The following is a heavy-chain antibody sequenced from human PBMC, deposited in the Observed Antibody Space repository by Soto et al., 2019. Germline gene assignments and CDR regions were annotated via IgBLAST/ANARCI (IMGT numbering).Heavy chain of an antibody. CDR3: AGESRGVPAY. V-gene: IGHV4-38-2*02. CDR1: GDSINSGDY. J-gene: IGHJ4*02. Sequence: KPSETLSLTCAVSGDSINSGDYWVWIRQPPGKGLEWIGSVHRSGSTHYKTSLKSRVTISVDTSKSHFTLKLSSVTAADTAVYYCAGESRGVPAYWGQGTLVTVSS. CDR2: VHRSGST. D-gene: IGHD3-10*01.